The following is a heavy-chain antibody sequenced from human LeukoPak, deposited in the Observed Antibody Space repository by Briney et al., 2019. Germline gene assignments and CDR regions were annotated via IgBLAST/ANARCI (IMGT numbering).Heavy chain of an antibody. CDR3: ATSSYAGDDILPSAY. CDR2: IYYSGSI. Sequence: WIRQPPGKGLEWIGSIYYSGSIYYNPSLKSRVTISVDTSKNQFSLKLSSVTASDTAVYYCATSSYAGDDILPSAYWGQGTLVTVSS. J-gene: IGHJ4*02. D-gene: IGHD3-9*01. V-gene: IGHV4-39*01.